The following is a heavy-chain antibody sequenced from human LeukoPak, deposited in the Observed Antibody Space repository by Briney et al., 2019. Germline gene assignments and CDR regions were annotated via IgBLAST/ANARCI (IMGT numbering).Heavy chain of an antibody. J-gene: IGHJ3*02. CDR2: IIPIFGTA. Sequence: GSSVKFSCKASGGTFSSYAISWVRQAPGQGLEWMGGIIPIFGTANYAQKFQGRVTITADESTSTAYMELSSLRSEDTAVYYCAREEREYCGGDCNDAFDIWGQGTMVTVSS. D-gene: IGHD2-21*02. CDR3: AREEREYCGGDCNDAFDI. V-gene: IGHV1-69*01. CDR1: GGTFSSYA.